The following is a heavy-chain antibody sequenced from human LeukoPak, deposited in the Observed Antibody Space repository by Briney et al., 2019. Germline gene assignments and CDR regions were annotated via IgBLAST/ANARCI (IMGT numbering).Heavy chain of an antibody. Sequence: ASVKVSCKASGYTFTSYYMHWVRQAPGQGLEWMGIINPSGGSTSYAQKFQGRVTMTRDTSISTAYMELSRLRSDNTAVYYCARDRCSCYRTSCPECDAFDIWGQGTMVTVSS. CDR2: INPSGGST. D-gene: IGHD2-2*01. CDR1: GYTFTSYY. J-gene: IGHJ3*02. V-gene: IGHV1-46*01. CDR3: ARDRCSCYRTSCPECDAFDI.